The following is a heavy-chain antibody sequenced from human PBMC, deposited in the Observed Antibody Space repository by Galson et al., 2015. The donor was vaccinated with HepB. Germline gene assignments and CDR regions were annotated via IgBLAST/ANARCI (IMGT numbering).Heavy chain of an antibody. V-gene: IGHV3-9*01. CDR2: ISWNSGSI. Sequence: SLRLSCAASGFTFDDYAMHWVRQAPGKGLEWVSGISWNSGSIVYADFVKGRFTISRDNAENSLYLQMNSLRTEDTALYYCAKGDQFGYYSNGVCFPFDYWGQGSLVTVSS. D-gene: IGHD2-8*01. CDR3: AKGDQFGYYSNGVCFPFDY. J-gene: IGHJ4*02. CDR1: GFTFDDYA.